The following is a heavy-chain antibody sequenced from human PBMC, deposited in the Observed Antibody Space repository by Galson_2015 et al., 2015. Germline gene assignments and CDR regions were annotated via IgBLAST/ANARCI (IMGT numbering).Heavy chain of an antibody. CDR2: ISYDGSNK. J-gene: IGHJ5*02. CDR1: GFTFSSYA. CDR3: ARWVAGTLSNWFDP. D-gene: IGHD6-19*01. Sequence: SLRLSCAASGFTFSSYAMHWVRQAPGKGLEWVAVISYDGSNKYYADSVKGRFTISRDNSKNTLYLQMNSLRAEDTAVYYCARWVAGTLSNWFDPWGQGTLVTVSS. V-gene: IGHV3-30*01.